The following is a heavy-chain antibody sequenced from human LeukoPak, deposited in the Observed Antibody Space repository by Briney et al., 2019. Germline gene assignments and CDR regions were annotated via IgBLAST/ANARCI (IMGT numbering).Heavy chain of an antibody. CDR2: IYYSGST. CDR3: ARHLRGEQQLSGFDY. CDR1: GGSISSYY. Sequence: SETLSLTCTVSGGSISSYYWSWIRQPPGKGLEWIGYIYYSGSTNYNPSLKSRVTISADTSKNQFSLKLSSVTAADTAVYYCARHLRGEQQLSGFDYWGQGTPVTVSS. D-gene: IGHD6-13*01. J-gene: IGHJ4*02. V-gene: IGHV4-59*08.